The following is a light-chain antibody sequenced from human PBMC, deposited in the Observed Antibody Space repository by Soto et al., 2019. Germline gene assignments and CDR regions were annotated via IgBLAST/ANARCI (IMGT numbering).Light chain of an antibody. Sequence: QPVLTQPPSVSGAPGQRVTISCTGSSSNIGAGYDVHWYQQLPGTAPKLLIYGNSNRHSGVPDRLSGSKSGTSASLAITGLQAEDEAEYYCQSYDSSLSNWVFGGGTQLTVL. CDR1: SSNIGAGYD. CDR2: GNS. J-gene: IGLJ3*02. CDR3: QSYDSSLSNWV. V-gene: IGLV1-40*01.